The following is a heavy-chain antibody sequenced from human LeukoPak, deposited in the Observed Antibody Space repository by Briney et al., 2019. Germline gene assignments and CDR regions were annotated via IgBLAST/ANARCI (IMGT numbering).Heavy chain of an antibody. CDR2: IRYDGSNK. D-gene: IGHD3-10*01. J-gene: IGHJ6*03. CDR1: GFTFSSYG. CDR3: ARDRDSGSNYYYYMDV. Sequence: GSLRLSCAASGFTFSSYGMHWVRQAPGKGLEWVAFIRYDGSNKYYADSVKGRFTISRDNAKNSLYLQMNSLRAEDTAVYYCARDRDSGSNYYYYMDVWGKGTTVTVSS. V-gene: IGHV3-30*02.